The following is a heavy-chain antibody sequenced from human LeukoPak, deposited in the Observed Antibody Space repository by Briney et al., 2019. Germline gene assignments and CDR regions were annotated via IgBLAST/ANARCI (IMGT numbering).Heavy chain of an antibody. V-gene: IGHV1-3*01. CDR1: GFTFTSYA. CDR3: ARDRTTGYYYYGMDV. D-gene: IGHD4-17*01. Sequence: PGRSLRLSCAASGFTFTSYAMHWVRQAPGQRLEWMGWIDAGNGNTKYSQKFQGRVTITRDTSASTAYMELSSLRSEDTAVYYCARDRTTGYYYYGMDVWGQGTTVTVSS. CDR2: IDAGNGNT. J-gene: IGHJ6*02.